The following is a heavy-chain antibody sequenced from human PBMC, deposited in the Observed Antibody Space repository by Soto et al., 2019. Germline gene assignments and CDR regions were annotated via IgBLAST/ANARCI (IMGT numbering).Heavy chain of an antibody. D-gene: IGHD3-10*01. CDR1: GGSISSGGYY. V-gene: IGHV4-31*03. J-gene: IGHJ4*02. Sequence: QVQLQESGPGLVKPSQTLSLTCTVSGGSISSGGYYWSWIRQHPGKGLEWIGYIYYSGSTYYNPSPKSRVTISVDTSKNQFSPKLSSVSAADTAVYYCARGVTMVRGVIHTPYFDYWGQGTLVTVSS. CDR3: ARGVTMVRGVIHTPYFDY. CDR2: IYYSGST.